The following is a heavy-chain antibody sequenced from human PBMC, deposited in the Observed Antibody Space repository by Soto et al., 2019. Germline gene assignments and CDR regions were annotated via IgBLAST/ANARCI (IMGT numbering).Heavy chain of an antibody. CDR1: GFTFSSYW. V-gene: IGHV3-7*03. J-gene: IGHJ2*01. CDR2: IKQDGSEK. Sequence: VQLVESGGGLVQPGGSLRLSCAASGFTFSSYWMTWVRQAPGKGLEWVANIKQDGSEKYYVDSVKGRFTISRDNAKNSLYLQMNSLRAEDTAVYYCARDRGWGLRYFDLWGRGTLVTVSS. CDR3: ARDRGWGLRYFDL. D-gene: IGHD1-26*01.